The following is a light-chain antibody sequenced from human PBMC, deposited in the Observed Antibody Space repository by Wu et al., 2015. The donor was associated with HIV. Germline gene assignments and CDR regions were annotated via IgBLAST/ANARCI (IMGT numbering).Light chain of an antibody. Sequence: DIQMTQSPSSLSASVGDRVTITCRASQSISSYLNWYQQTPGRAPKLLIYAASSLQSGVPSRFIGSGSGTDFTLTISSLQPEDVATYYCQKYNTAPWTFGQGTKVEMK. V-gene: IGKV1-39*01. J-gene: IGKJ1*01. CDR1: QSISSY. CDR3: QKYNTAPWT. CDR2: AAS.